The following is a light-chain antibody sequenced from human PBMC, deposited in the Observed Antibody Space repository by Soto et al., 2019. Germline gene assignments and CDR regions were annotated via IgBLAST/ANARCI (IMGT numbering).Light chain of an antibody. CDR2: GAS. V-gene: IGKV3-20*01. J-gene: IGKJ1*01. CDR1: QSVGYNF. Sequence: EIVLTQSPGTLSLSPGERATLSCRASQSVGYNFLAWYQQKPGQAPRLLIYGASSRASGIPDRFSGSGSGTDFTLTISRLEPEDFAVYYCQQYGSLPRTFGQGTKVDVK. CDR3: QQYGSLPRT.